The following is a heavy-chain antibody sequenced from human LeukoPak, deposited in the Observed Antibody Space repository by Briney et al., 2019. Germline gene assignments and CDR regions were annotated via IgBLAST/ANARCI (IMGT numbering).Heavy chain of an antibody. CDR3: ARTPYNWNYYYYYMDV. J-gene: IGHJ6*03. V-gene: IGHV1-69*06. Sequence: GSSVKVSCKASGGTFSSYAISWVRQAPGQGLEWMGGFIPIFGTANYAQKFQGRVTITADKSTSTAYMELSSLRSEDTAVYYCARTPYNWNYYYYYMDVWGKGTTVTVSS. CDR2: FIPIFGTA. D-gene: IGHD1-20*01. CDR1: GGTFSSYA.